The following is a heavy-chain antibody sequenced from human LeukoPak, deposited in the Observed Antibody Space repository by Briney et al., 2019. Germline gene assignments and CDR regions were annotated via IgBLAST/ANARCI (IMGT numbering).Heavy chain of an antibody. CDR1: GFTFSQYW. CDR3: AKDKDYGYYMDV. D-gene: IGHD3-16*01. J-gene: IGHJ6*03. V-gene: IGHV3-7*01. CDR2: IKHDGSEKQDGSEK. Sequence: GGSLRLSCAASGFTFSQYWMSWVRQAPGKGLEWVANIKHDGSEKQDGSEKNYVDSVKGRFTISRDNAKNSLYLQMNSLRAEDTAVYYCAKDKDYGYYMDVWGKGTTVTVSS.